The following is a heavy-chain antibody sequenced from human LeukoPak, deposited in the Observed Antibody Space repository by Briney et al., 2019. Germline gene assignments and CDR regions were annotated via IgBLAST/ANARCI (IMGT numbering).Heavy chain of an antibody. Sequence: SVKVSCKASGGTFSSYAISWVRQAPGQGLEWMGGIIPIFGTANYAQKFQGRVTMTRDTSTSTVYMELSSLRSEDTAVYYCARRGFLHGDYLVYWGQGTLVTVSS. CDR1: GGTFSSYA. CDR3: ARRGFLHGDYLVY. V-gene: IGHV1-69*05. D-gene: IGHD2/OR15-2a*01. CDR2: IIPIFGTA. J-gene: IGHJ4*02.